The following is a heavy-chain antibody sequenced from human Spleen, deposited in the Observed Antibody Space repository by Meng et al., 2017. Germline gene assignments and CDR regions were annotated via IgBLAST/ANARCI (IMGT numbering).Heavy chain of an antibody. CDR1: GYTFPDYW. D-gene: IGHD6-13*01. J-gene: IGHJ4*02. V-gene: IGHV1-2*06. CDR2: INPKSGDT. CDR3: ARDEDISAAGKLFGDY. Sequence: ASVKVSCKASGYTFPDYWLHWVRRAPGQGLEWMGRINPKSGDTHYAQRFQGRVTMTGDTSISTAYMELSGLRSDDTAMYYCARDEDISAAGKLFGDYWGRGTLVPVPS.